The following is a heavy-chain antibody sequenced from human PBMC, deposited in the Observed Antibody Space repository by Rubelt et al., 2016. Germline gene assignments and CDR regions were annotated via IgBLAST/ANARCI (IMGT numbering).Heavy chain of an antibody. CDR3: ARWFSNSQLGIYNFDY. CDR1: GYTFTSYG. Sequence: QVQVVQSGAEVKKPGASVKVSCKASGYTFTSYGFDWVRQAPGLGLEWMGWISANNGDTDYAQKFQGRVTMTRDTSISTAYMPLSSLGSDDTAVYYCARWFSNSQLGIYNFDYWGQGTLVTVSS. D-gene: IGHD2/OR15-2a*01. J-gene: IGHJ4*02. V-gene: IGHV1-2*02. CDR2: ISANNGDT.